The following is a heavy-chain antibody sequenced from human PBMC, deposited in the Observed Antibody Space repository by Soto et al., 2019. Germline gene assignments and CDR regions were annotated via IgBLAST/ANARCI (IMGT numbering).Heavy chain of an antibody. V-gene: IGHV1-69*12. CDR1: GGTFSTSA. D-gene: IGHD3-3*02. Sequence: QVQLVQSGAEVKKPGSSVKVSCKASGGTFSTSAISWVRQAPGQGLEWVGGIMPVFETPDYAQNFQGRVTITADESTTTAYLELTSLRTDDTAVYYCARDKDRQQLGGNYYYILDVWGQGTAITVSS. CDR3: ARDKDRQQLGGNYYYILDV. CDR2: IMPVFETP. J-gene: IGHJ6*02.